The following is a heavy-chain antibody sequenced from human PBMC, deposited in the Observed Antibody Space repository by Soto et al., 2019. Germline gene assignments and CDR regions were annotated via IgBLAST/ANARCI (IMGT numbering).Heavy chain of an antibody. V-gene: IGHV3-74*01. Sequence: LSCAASGFTFSMYWMHWVRQVPGKGPEWVSRINDDGISTNYADSVKGRFTISRDNARNSLHLHMVSLRDEDTAVYFCTKAIAVGSTSLDYWGQGTLVTVSS. D-gene: IGHD6-19*01. CDR3: TKAIAVGSTSLDY. J-gene: IGHJ4*02. CDR2: INDDGIST. CDR1: GFTFSMYW.